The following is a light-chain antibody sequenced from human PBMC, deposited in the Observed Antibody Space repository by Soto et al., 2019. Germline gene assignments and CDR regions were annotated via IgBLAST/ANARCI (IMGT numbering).Light chain of an antibody. V-gene: IGKV1-5*03. J-gene: IGKJ1*01. Sequence: DIQMPQSPSTLSASVGDRVTIKCRALQSCGTSLAWYKQRPGKAPNLLIYKASHLESGVPSSFSGSGSGTAVTLTISRVQPDDFSTYDGEQYNKYWTFGQGTKVELK. CDR1: QSCGTS. CDR3: EQYNKYWT. CDR2: KAS.